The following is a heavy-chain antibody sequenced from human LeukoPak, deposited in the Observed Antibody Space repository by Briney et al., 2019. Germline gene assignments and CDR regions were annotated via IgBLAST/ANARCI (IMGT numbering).Heavy chain of an antibody. Sequence: GASVKVSCKASGYTFSIYGFSWVRQAPGQGLEWMGWISAYNGNTNYAQKFQGRVTMTTDTSTSTAYMELRSLRSDDTAVYYCARDRGTVVTLEYFDYWGQGTLVTVSS. CDR1: GYTFSIYG. J-gene: IGHJ4*02. D-gene: IGHD4-23*01. V-gene: IGHV1-18*01. CDR2: ISAYNGNT. CDR3: ARDRGTVVTLEYFDY.